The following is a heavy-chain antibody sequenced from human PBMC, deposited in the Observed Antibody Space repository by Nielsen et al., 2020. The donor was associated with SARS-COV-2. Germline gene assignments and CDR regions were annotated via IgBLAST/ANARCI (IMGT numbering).Heavy chain of an antibody. Sequence: SETLSLTCTVSGGSISSGDYYWSWIRQPPGKGLEWIGYIYYSGSTYYNPSLKSRVTISVDTSKNQFSLKLSSVTAADTAVYYCARVDILTGYYLFDYWGQGTLVTVSS. CDR3: ARVDILTGYYLFDY. J-gene: IGHJ4*02. CDR2: IYYSGST. CDR1: GGSISSGDYY. V-gene: IGHV4-30-4*01. D-gene: IGHD3-9*01.